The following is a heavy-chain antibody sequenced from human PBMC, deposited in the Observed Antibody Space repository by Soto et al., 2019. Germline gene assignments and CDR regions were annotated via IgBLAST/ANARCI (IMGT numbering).Heavy chain of an antibody. CDR2: ISGGGGTT. V-gene: IGHV3-23*01. CDR1: GFTFSSYA. Sequence: EVQLLESGGGLVQPGGSLRLSCAASGFTFSSYAMSWVRQAPGKGLEWVSAISGGGGTTYYADSVKGRFTISRDNFKNTLYLQMNSLRAEDTAVYYCARWESGWYNYWGQGTLVTVSS. J-gene: IGHJ4*02. D-gene: IGHD6-13*01. CDR3: ARWESGWYNY.